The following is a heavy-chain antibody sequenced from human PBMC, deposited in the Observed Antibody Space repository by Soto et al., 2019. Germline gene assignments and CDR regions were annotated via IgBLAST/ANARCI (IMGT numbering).Heavy chain of an antibody. V-gene: IGHV6-1*01. CDR1: GDSVSSNSAA. CDR3: ARAGSSSPGNYYYGMDV. D-gene: IGHD6-13*01. J-gene: IGHJ6*02. CDR2: TYYRSKWYN. Sequence: SQTLSLTCAISGDSVSSNSAAWNWIRQSPSRGLEWLGRTYYRSKWYNDYAVSVKSRITINPDTSKNQFSLQLNSVTPEDTAVYYCARAGSSSPGNYYYGMDVWGQGTTVTVSS.